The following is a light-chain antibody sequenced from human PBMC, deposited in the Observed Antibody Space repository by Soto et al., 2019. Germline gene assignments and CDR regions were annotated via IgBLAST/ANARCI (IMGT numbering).Light chain of an antibody. CDR3: QQDSSWPLT. CDR2: GAS. J-gene: IGKJ4*01. V-gene: IGKV3-15*01. Sequence: EIVLPQSPATLSSSPGERATLSCRASQSVSNNLAWYQQKPGQAPRLLIYGASIRATGVPATFSGSGSGTEFTLSISSLQSEHLGVYYCQQDSSWPLTFGGGTKVDNK. CDR1: QSVSNN.